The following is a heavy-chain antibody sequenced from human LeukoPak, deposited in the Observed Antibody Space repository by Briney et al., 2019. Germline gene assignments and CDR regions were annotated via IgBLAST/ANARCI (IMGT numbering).Heavy chain of an antibody. J-gene: IGHJ4*02. CDR1: GSSINSYY. CDR3: ARDTSGYRRGSFDY. CDR2: IYYSGST. V-gene: IGHV4-59*01. D-gene: IGHD3-22*01. Sequence: SETLSLTCTVSGSSINSYYWSWIRQPPGKGLEWIGYIYYSGSTNYNPSLKSRVTISLDTSNNQFSLKLSSVTAADTAVYYCARDTSGYRRGSFDYWGQGTLVTVSS.